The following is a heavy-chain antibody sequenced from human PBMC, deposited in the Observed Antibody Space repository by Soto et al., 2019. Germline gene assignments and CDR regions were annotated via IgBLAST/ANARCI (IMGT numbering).Heavy chain of an antibody. V-gene: IGHV4-34*01. CDR1: GGSLSGYY. CDR3: ARGVLAGLDY. J-gene: IGHJ4*02. D-gene: IGHD6-19*01. Sequence: SQTLSLTGAVYGGSLSGYYWSWIRQPPGKGLEWIGEINHSGSTNYNPSLKSRVTISVDTSKNQFYLKLSSVTAADTAVYYCARGVLAGLDYWAQGTLVTVSS. CDR2: INHSGST.